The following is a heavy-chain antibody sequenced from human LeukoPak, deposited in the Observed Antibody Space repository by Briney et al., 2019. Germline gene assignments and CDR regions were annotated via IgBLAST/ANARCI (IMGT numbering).Heavy chain of an antibody. Sequence: GASVKVSCKASGYTFTSYYMHWVRQATGQGLEWMGWMNPNSGNTGYAQKFQGRVTITRNTSISTAYMELSSLRSEDTAVYYCASSGSYYEPFDYWGQGTLVTVSS. J-gene: IGHJ4*02. CDR1: GYTFTSYY. V-gene: IGHV1-8*03. CDR3: ASSGSYYEPFDY. CDR2: MNPNSGNT. D-gene: IGHD1-26*01.